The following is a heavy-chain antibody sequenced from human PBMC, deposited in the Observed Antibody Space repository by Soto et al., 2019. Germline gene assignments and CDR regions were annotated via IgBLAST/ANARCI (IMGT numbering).Heavy chain of an antibody. D-gene: IGHD4-4*01. CDR2: FDPEDGET. CDR3: ATDTRTTAGFDP. Sequence: VASVKVSCKVSGYTLTELSMHWVRQAPGKGLEWMGGFDPEDGETIYAQKFRGRVTMTEDTSTDTAYMELSSLRSEDTAVYYCATDTRTTAGFDPWGQGTLVTVSS. V-gene: IGHV1-24*01. J-gene: IGHJ5*02. CDR1: GYTLTELS.